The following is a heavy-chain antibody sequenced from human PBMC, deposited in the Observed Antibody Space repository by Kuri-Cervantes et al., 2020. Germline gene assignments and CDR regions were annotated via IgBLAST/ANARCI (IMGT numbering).Heavy chain of an antibody. CDR2: ISSSSSYI. CDR3: ARGRRIAAAGTRYYGMDV. V-gene: IGHV3-21*04. CDR1: GFTFSSYS. D-gene: IGHD6-13*01. J-gene: IGHJ6*02. Sequence: GESLKISCAASGFTFSSYSMNWVRQAPGKGLEWVSSISSSSSYIYYADSVKGRFTISRDNAKNSLYLQMNSLRAEDTAVYYCARGRRIAAAGTRYYGMDVWGQGTTVTVSS.